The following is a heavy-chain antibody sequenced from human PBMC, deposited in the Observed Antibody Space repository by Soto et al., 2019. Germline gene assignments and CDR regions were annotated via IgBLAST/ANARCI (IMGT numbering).Heavy chain of an antibody. V-gene: IGHV1-18*04. CDR2: ISFYNGNT. CDR1: GYILTGYH. D-gene: IGHD5-12*01. CDR3: ARIDGYKAFDY. Sequence: ASVKVSCKASGYILTGYHVTWVRQAPGQGLGWMGWISFYNGNTNYAQKVQDRVTMTTDTSTSTAYMELRSLRSDDTAVYYCARIDGYKAFDYWGQGTLVTVSS. J-gene: IGHJ4*02.